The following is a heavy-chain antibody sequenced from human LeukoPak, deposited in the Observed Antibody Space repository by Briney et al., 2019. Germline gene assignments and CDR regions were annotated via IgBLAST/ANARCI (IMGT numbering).Heavy chain of an antibody. D-gene: IGHD4-17*01. CDR3: ARCPYGDYPMDV. Sequence: SETLSLTCTVSGGSISSYYWSWIRQPPGKGLEWIGYIYYSGSTNYNPSLKSRVTISVDTSKNQFSLKLSSVTAADTAVYYCARCPYGDYPMDVWGKGTTVTVSS. CDR1: GGSISSYY. CDR2: IYYSGST. V-gene: IGHV4-59*01. J-gene: IGHJ6*03.